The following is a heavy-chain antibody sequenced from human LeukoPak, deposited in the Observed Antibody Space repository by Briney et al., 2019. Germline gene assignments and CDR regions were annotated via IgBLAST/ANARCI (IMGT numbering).Heavy chain of an antibody. CDR2: IHTSGST. CDR1: GGSISSSY. D-gene: IGHD2-2*01. Sequence: RPSETLSLTCTVSGGSISSSYWSWIRQPAGKGLEWIGRIHTSGSTNFNPSLKGRVTMSVDTSKNQFSLKLSSATAADTAVYYCARGYCSSTSCYDFDYWGQGTLVTVSS. CDR3: ARGYCSSTSCYDFDY. V-gene: IGHV4-4*07. J-gene: IGHJ4*02.